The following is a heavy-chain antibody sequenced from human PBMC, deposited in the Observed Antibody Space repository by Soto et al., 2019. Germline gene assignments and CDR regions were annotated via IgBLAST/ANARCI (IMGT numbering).Heavy chain of an antibody. J-gene: IGHJ3*02. V-gene: IGHV3-30-3*01. D-gene: IGHD1-1*01. Sequence: QVQLVESGGDVVQPGRSLRLSCAASGSTFSSYDIHWVRQAPGKGLEWVAHISPDGNKAYYADSVKGRFIISRDNARNTVYLKVNSLRAEDTAVYHCVRGPRNGAFDIWGQGTLVTVSS. CDR3: VRGPRNGAFDI. CDR2: ISPDGNKA. CDR1: GSTFSSYD.